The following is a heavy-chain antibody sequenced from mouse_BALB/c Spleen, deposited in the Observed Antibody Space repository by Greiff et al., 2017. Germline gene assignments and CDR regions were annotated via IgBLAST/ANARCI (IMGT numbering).Heavy chain of an antibody. Sequence: VQLKQSGPELVKPGASVKIPCKASGYTFTDYNMDWVKQSHGKSLEWIGDINPNNGGTIYNQKFKGKATLTVDKSSSTAYMERRSLTSEDTAVYYCATGYRYVRAWFAYWGQGTLVTVSA. V-gene: IGHV1-18*01. CDR1: GYTFTDYN. CDR2: INPNNGGT. CDR3: ATGYRYVRAWFAY. J-gene: IGHJ3*01. D-gene: IGHD2-14*01.